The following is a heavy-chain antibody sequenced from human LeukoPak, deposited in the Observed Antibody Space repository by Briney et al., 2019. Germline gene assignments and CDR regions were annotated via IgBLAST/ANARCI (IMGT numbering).Heavy chain of an antibody. CDR2: IWYDGSNK. Sequence: PGGSRRLSCAASGFTFSSYGMHWVRQAPGKGLEWVAVIWYDGSNKYYADSVKGRFTISRDNSKNTLYLQMNSLRAEDTAVYYCARDHYYDSSGYYYKEYYGMDVWGQGTTVTVSS. V-gene: IGHV3-33*01. CDR1: GFTFSSYG. CDR3: ARDHYYDSSGYYYKEYYGMDV. D-gene: IGHD3-22*01. J-gene: IGHJ6*02.